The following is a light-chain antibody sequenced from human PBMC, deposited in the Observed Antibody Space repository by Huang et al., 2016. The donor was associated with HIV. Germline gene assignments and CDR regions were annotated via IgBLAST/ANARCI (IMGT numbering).Light chain of an antibody. CDR1: QSINSN. Sequence: EIVMTQSPATLSVSPGERATVSCRASQSINSNLAWYQQKPGQAPRLLIYGASTRATGIPARFRGSGSATEFTLTISSLQSEDFAFYYCQHYNNWPPLVTFGGGTKVEIK. CDR2: GAS. V-gene: IGKV3-15*01. J-gene: IGKJ4*01. CDR3: QHYNNWPPLVT.